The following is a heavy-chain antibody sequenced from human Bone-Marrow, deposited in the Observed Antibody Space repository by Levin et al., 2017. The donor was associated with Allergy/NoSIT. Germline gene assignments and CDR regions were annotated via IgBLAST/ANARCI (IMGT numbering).Heavy chain of an antibody. J-gene: IGHJ6*02. D-gene: IGHD6-13*01. CDR1: GFTFSSYG. CDR3: AKDSPTNYSSSLDQDGMDV. V-gene: IGHV3-30*18. Sequence: GGSLRLSCAASGFTFSSYGMHWVRQAPGKGLEWVAVISYDGSNKYYADSVKGRFTISRDNSKNTLYLQMNSLRAEDTAVYYCAKDSPTNYSSSLDQDGMDVWGQGTTVTVSS. CDR2: ISYDGSNK.